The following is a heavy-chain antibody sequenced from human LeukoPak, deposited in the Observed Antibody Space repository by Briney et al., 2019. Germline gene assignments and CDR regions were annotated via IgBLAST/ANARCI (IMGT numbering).Heavy chain of an antibody. CDR2: INPNSGGT. V-gene: IGHV1-2*02. J-gene: IGHJ4*02. Sequence: ASVNVSCKASGYTFTGYYIHWVRQAPGQGLEWMGWINPNSGGTNYAQKFQGRVTMTRDTSISTAYMELSRLRSDDTAVYYCARGLRTGYDSMIDYWGQGTLVTVSS. D-gene: IGHD3-22*01. CDR3: ARGLRTGYDSMIDY. CDR1: GYTFTGYY.